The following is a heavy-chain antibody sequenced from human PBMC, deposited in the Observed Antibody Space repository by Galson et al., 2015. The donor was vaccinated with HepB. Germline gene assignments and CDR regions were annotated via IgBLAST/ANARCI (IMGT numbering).Heavy chain of an antibody. CDR1: GYSFTSYW. J-gene: IGHJ6*02. D-gene: IGHD5-18*01. CDR2: IYPGDSDT. Sequence: QSGAEVKKPGESLKISCKGSGYSFTSYWIGWVRQMPGKGLEWMGIIYPGDSDTRYSPSFQGQVTISADKSISTAYLQWSSLKASDTAVYYCARGAYVDTAMVYYYGMDVWGQGTTVTVSS. CDR3: ARGAYVDTAMVYYYGMDV. V-gene: IGHV5-51*01.